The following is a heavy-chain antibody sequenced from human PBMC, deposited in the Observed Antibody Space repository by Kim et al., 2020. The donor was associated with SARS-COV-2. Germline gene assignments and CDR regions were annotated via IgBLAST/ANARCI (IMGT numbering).Heavy chain of an antibody. V-gene: IGHV3-23*01. D-gene: IGHD1-26*01. CDR3: AKDVAGGSDGSLGVDG. Sequence: GGSLRLSCAASGFTFSTYAMNWVRQAPGKGLQWVSAISGTGGTTYYADSVKGRFTISRDNSKNTLYLQMNSLRAEDTAVYYCAKDVAGGSDGSLGVDGWGQGTMVTVSS. CDR1: GFTFSTYA. J-gene: IGHJ6*02. CDR2: ISGTGGTT.